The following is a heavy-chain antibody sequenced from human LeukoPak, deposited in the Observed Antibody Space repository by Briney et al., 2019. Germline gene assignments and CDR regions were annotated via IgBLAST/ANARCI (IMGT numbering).Heavy chain of an antibody. D-gene: IGHD3-9*01. Sequence: GGSLRLSCVASGFTFSSLGMHWVRQAPGKGLEWVAVISSDGSKKNYADSVKGRLTLSRDNSKNTVYPQVDSLRTEDTAVYYCAKGRQYSFDYLIDYWGQGTLVTASS. J-gene: IGHJ4*02. CDR3: AKGRQYSFDYLIDY. CDR2: ISSDGSKK. CDR1: GFTFSSLG. V-gene: IGHV3-30*18.